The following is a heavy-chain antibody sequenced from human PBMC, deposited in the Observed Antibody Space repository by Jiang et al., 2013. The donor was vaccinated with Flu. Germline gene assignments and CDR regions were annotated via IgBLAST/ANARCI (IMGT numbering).Heavy chain of an antibody. J-gene: IGHJ5*02. D-gene: IGHD2-15*01. V-gene: IGHV1-69*10. CDR2: IIPILGIA. CDR3: ARLTSKDIVVVVAAPGGWFDP. Sequence: RQAPGQGLEWMGGIIPILGIANYAQKFQGRVTITADKSTSTAYMELSSLRSEDTAVYYCARLTSKDIVVVVAAPGGWFDPWGQGTLVTVSS.